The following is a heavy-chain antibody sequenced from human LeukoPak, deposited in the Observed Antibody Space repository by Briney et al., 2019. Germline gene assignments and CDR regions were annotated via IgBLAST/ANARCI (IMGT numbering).Heavy chain of an antibody. J-gene: IGHJ4*02. Sequence: PGGSLRLSCAASGFTVSSSYVNWVRLAPGKGLEWVAVIYSDGRTYYADSVKGRFTISRDNAKNSLYLQMNSLRAEDTAVYYCARRGYCSGGSCYPIDYWGQGTLVTVSS. D-gene: IGHD2-15*01. CDR3: ARRGYCSGGSCYPIDY. CDR2: IYSDGRT. CDR1: GFTVSSSY. V-gene: IGHV3-53*01.